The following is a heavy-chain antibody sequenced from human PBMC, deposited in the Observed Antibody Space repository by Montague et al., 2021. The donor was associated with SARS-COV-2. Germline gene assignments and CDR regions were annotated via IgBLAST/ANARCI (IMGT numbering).Heavy chain of an antibody. J-gene: IGHJ3*02. CDR3: ARGYFGPGRLPFDI. D-gene: IGHD3-10*01. CDR2: INYSGST. CDR1: GGSVNSYY. V-gene: IGHV4-59*02. Sequence: SETLSLTCTVDGGSVNSYYWGWIRQSPGKGLEWIGYINYSGSTNYNPSLKGRVTMSVDRSENQFSLRLTSVTAADTAVYYCARGYFGPGRLPFDIWGRGTLVTVSS.